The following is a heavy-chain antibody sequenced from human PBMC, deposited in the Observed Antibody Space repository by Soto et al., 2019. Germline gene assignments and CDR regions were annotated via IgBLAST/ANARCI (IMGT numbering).Heavy chain of an antibody. J-gene: IGHJ4*02. Sequence: SETLSLTCTVSGGSISSSSSYWAWIRPPPGRGLEWIGAIYYNGRTYYKPSLKSRVTISVDTSKNQCSLNLSPVAAADSAVYYCARHRRENGIYAQPLDYWGQGTPVTVSS. V-gene: IGHV4-39*01. D-gene: IGHD1-1*01. CDR1: GGSISSSSSY. CDR2: IYYNGRT. CDR3: ARHRRENGIYAQPLDY.